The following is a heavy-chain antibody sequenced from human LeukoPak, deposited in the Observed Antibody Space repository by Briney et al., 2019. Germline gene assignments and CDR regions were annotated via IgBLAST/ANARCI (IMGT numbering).Heavy chain of an antibody. D-gene: IGHD1-26*01. CDR2: INPNSGGT. J-gene: IGHJ4*02. V-gene: IGHV1-2*04. Sequence: ASVKVSCKASGYTFTGYYMHWVRQAPGQGLEWMGWINPNSGGTNYAQKFQGWVTMTRDTPISTAYMELSRLRSDDTAVYYCARGSRVGASSRIHTGIYFDYWGQGTLVTVSS. CDR3: ARGSRVGASSRIHTGIYFDY. CDR1: GYTFTGYY.